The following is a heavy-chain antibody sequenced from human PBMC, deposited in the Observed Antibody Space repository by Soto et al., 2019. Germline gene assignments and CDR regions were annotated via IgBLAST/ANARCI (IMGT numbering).Heavy chain of an antibody. D-gene: IGHD1-1*01. J-gene: IGHJ3*02. Sequence: GGSLRLSCVASEFTFSNYAMNWVRQAPGEGPEWVSLISSSGGSTYYADSVKGPFSISRDNSKNTLYLQMNSLRVEDTAIYYCAKDIQGRGATTGDDAFDIWGQGTMVTVSS. V-gene: IGHV3-23*01. CDR2: ISSSGGST. CDR3: AKDIQGRGATTGDDAFDI. CDR1: EFTFSNYA.